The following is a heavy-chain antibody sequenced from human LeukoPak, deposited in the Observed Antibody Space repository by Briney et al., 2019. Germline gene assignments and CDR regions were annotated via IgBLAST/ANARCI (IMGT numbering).Heavy chain of an antibody. CDR1: GGXIFSYY. D-gene: IGHD2-21*01. V-gene: IGHV4-59*08. CDR2: IYYSGST. J-gene: IGHJ4*02. Sequence: SETLSLTCIVSGGXIFSYYWSWIRQPPGKGLEWMGYIYYSGSTNYNPSLKSRVTISVDTSKNQFSLRVSSVTAADTAVYYCARHLNNCGDDCYIFDYWGQGTLVTVSS. CDR3: ARHLNNCGDDCYIFDY.